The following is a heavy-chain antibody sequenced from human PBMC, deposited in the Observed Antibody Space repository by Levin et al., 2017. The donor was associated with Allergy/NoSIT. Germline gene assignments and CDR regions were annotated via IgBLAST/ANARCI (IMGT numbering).Heavy chain of an antibody. CDR1: GGSLSNTNHY. D-gene: IGHD1-26*01. V-gene: IGHV4-39*01. CDR2: ISYSGST. J-gene: IGHJ5*02. CDR3: ARHPLSKVGATDERNWFDP. Sequence: SGGSLRLSCTVSGGSLSNTNHYWGWIRQPPGKGLEWIGSISYSGSTYYNPSLKSRVTISVDTSKNQFSLKLSSVTATDTSVFYCARHPLSKVGATDERNWFDPWGQGTLVSVSS.